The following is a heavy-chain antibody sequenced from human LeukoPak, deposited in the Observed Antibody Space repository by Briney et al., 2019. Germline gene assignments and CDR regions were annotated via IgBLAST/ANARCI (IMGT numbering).Heavy chain of an antibody. V-gene: IGHV7-4-1*02. Sequence: ASVKVSCEASGYTFTSYAMNWVRQAPGQGLEWMGWINTNTGNPTYAQGFTGRFVFSLDTSVSTAYLQISSLKAEDTAVYYCARTFNSGYDSDYYYYYMDVWGKGTTVTVSS. CDR3: ARTFNSGYDSDYYYYYMDV. D-gene: IGHD5-12*01. CDR1: GYTFTSYA. J-gene: IGHJ6*03. CDR2: INTNTGNP.